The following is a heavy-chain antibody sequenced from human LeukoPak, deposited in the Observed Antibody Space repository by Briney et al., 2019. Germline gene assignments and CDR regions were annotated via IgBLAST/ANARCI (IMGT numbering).Heavy chain of an antibody. CDR1: GGSISSSRYY. D-gene: IGHD3-22*01. CDR3: ARHSYYYDSSGYYYPNWFDP. CDR2: IYYSGST. V-gene: IGHV4-39*01. Sequence: SETLSLTCTVSGGSISSSRYYWGWIRQPPGKGLEWIGSIYYSGSTYYNPSLKSRVTISVDTSKNQFSLKLSSVTAADTAVYYCARHSYYYDSSGYYYPNWFDPWGQGTLVTVSS. J-gene: IGHJ5*02.